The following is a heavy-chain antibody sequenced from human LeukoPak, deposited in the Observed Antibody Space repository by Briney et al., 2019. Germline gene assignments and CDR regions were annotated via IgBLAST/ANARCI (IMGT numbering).Heavy chain of an antibody. CDR2: ISGSGHST. V-gene: IGHV3-23*01. CDR1: GFTFSSYD. J-gene: IGHJ5*02. CDR3: AKGGWGNYDNWFDP. D-gene: IGHD1-7*01. Sequence: PGGSLRLSCAASGFTFSSYDMKWVRQAPGKGLEWVSSISGSGHSTYYADSVKGRFTVSRDNSKNTLYLQMNSLRAEDTAVYYCAKGGWGNYDNWFDPWGQGTLVTVSS.